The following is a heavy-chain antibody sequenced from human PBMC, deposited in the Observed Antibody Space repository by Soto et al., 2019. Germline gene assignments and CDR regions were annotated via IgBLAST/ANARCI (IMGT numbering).Heavy chain of an antibody. CDR1: GFTFSGSW. J-gene: IGHJ4*02. Sequence: EVQLVESGGGLVQPGGSLRLSCAASGFTFSGSWMHWVRQAPGKGLVWVSRINGDGSGTSYADFVKGRFTISRDDAKNTLFLQMSGLRAEDTAVYYSARGIFGSGTANDYWGQGTLVTVSS. V-gene: IGHV3-74*01. D-gene: IGHD3-10*01. CDR3: ARGIFGSGTANDY. CDR2: INGDGSGT.